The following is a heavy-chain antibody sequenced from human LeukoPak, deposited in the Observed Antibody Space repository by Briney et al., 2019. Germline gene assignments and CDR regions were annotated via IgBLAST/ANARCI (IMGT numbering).Heavy chain of an antibody. D-gene: IGHD1-26*01. J-gene: IGHJ4*02. CDR2: IYYSGST. Sequence: SETLSLTRTVSGGSIRGSSDYWGWIRQSPGKGLEWMGGIYYSGSTYYNPSLKSRVTISVDTSKNQFYVKLTSVTAADTAVYYCARNESVLGTTGLNDFFDDWGLGTLVTVSS. CDR1: GGSIRGSSDY. CDR3: ARNESVLGTTGLNDFFDD. V-gene: IGHV4-39*01.